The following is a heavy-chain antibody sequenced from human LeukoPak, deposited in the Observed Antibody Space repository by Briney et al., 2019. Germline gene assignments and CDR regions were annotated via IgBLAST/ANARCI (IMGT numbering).Heavy chain of an antibody. D-gene: IGHD2-21*02. CDR3: ARTYMTSARFDP. Sequence: SETLSLTCTVSGGSISSGGYYWIWMRQHPGMGLEWIGYIHYTGSTYYNASLKSRVTISVDTSKNQFSLMLSSVTAADTAVYYCARTYMTSARFDPWGQGTLVTVSS. V-gene: IGHV4-31*03. CDR2: IHYTGST. CDR1: GGSISSGGYY. J-gene: IGHJ5*02.